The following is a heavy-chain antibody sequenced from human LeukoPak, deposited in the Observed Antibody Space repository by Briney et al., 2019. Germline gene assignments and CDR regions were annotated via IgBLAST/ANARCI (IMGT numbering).Heavy chain of an antibody. CDR3: ARDFGGVYGFIQDY. V-gene: IGHV1-2*02. CDR1: GYTFTGYY. D-gene: IGHD5/OR15-5a*01. CDR2: INPNSGGT. Sequence: ASVKVSCKASGYTFTGYYMHWVRQAPGQGLEWMGWINPNSGGTNYAQKFQGRVTMTRDTSISTAYMELSRLRSDDTAVYYCARDFGGVYGFIQDYWGQGTLVTVSS. J-gene: IGHJ4*02.